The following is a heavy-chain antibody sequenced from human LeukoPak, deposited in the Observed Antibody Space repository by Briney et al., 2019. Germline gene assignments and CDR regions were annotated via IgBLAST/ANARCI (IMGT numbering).Heavy chain of an antibody. V-gene: IGHV1-2*02. CDR3: ARERSSGYNDAFDI. Sequence: ASVKVSCKASGYTFTGYYIHWVRQAPGQGLEWMGWINPNSGGTNYSQKFQGRVTMTRDMSTSTVYMELSSLRSEDTAVYYCARERSSGYNDAFDIWGQGTMVTVSS. D-gene: IGHD3-22*01. CDR2: INPNSGGT. CDR1: GYTFTGYY. J-gene: IGHJ3*02.